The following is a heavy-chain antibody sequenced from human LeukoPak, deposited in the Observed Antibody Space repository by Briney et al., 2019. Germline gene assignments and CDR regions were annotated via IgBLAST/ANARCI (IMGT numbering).Heavy chain of an antibody. J-gene: IGHJ4*02. CDR3: AKDGSYFQFFDY. V-gene: IGHV1-2*02. CDR2: INPNSGGT. CDR1: GYTFTGQY. Sequence: ASLKVSCEASGYTFTGQYIHWARQAPGQGLEWMGWINPNSGGTNYAQRFQGRVTMTMDTSISTTYMELRLRSDDTAVYYCAKDGSYFQFFDYWGQGTLVTVSS. D-gene: IGHD1-26*01.